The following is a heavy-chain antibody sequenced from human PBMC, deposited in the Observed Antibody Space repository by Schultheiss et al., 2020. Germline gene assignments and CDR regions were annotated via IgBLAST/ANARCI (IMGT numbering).Heavy chain of an antibody. V-gene: IGHV3-74*03. Sequence: GSLRLSCAASGFTFSSYWMHWVRQVPGKGLVWVSRINSEGSSTKYADSVKGRFTISRDNAKKSLYLQMNSLRAEDTALYYCAKRKQRAFDIWGQGTTVTVSS. CDR2: INSEGSST. CDR1: GFTFSSYW. CDR3: AKRKQRAFDI. D-gene: IGHD6-25*01. J-gene: IGHJ3*02.